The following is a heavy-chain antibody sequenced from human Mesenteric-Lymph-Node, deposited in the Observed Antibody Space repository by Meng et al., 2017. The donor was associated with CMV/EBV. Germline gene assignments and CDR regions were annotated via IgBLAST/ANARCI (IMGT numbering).Heavy chain of an antibody. J-gene: IGHJ5*02. CDR1: GGSIYSNSFY. D-gene: IGHD3-16*01. CDR3: ARQSYGVGVGWFDP. V-gene: IGHV4-39*07. CDR2: IYYSGTI. Sequence: SETLSLTCTVSGGSIYSNSFYWAWIRQPPGKGLEWIGSIYYSGTIYYNPSLNSRATISVDTSRNQFSLKLSSVTAADTAAYYCARQSYGVGVGWFDPWGQGTLVTVSS.